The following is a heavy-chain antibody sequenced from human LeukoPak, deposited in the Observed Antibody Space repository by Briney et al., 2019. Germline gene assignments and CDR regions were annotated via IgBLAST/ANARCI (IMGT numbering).Heavy chain of an antibody. Sequence: SETLSLTCTVSGGSISSSSYYWGWIRQPPGKGLEWIGSIYYSGSTYYNPSLKSRVSISADPSKSQFSLKLTSVTAADTAVYYCATHPLLDYWGQGSLVTVSS. J-gene: IGHJ4*02. CDR2: IYYSGST. D-gene: IGHD3-16*02. CDR3: ATHPLLDY. V-gene: IGHV4-39*01. CDR1: GGSISSSSYY.